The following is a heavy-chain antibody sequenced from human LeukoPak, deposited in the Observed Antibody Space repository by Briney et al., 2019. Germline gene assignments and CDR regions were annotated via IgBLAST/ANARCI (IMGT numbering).Heavy chain of an antibody. D-gene: IGHD4-17*01. Sequence: EPGGSLRLSCAASGFTFSDYYMSWIRPAPGKGLEWVSYISSSGSTIYYADSVKGRFTISRDNAKNSLYLQMNSLRAEDTAVYYCARVKREYYGDYGCDYWGQGTLVTVSS. V-gene: IGHV3-11*04. J-gene: IGHJ4*02. CDR2: ISSSGSTI. CDR3: ARVKREYYGDYGCDY. CDR1: GFTFSDYY.